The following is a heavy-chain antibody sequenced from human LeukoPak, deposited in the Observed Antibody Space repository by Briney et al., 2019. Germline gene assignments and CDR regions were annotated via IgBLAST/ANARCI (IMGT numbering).Heavy chain of an antibody. J-gene: IGHJ4*02. CDR2: IYSGGNT. CDR1: GFTVSSNY. CDR3: ARGGSDCGGDCYLDY. D-gene: IGHD2-21*02. Sequence: GGSLRLSCAASGFTVSSNYMSWVRQAPGKGLEWVSVIYSGGNTYFADPAKGRFTISRDNPKNTLYLQMSSLRAEDTAVYYCARGGSDCGGDCYLDYWGQGTLVTVSS. V-gene: IGHV3-53*01.